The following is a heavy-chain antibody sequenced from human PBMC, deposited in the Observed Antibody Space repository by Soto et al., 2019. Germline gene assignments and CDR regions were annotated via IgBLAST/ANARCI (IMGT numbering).Heavy chain of an antibody. CDR3: ARGSYGAGSDY. V-gene: IGHV4-30-2*01. CDR1: GGSISSGDYS. Sequence: QLQLQESGSGLVKPSQTLSLTCTVSGGSISSGDYSWSWIRQPPGKCLEWIGYVFRSGSTYYSPSLKSRVTISVDASKNQFSLKLTSVTAADTGVYYCARGSYGAGSDYWGQGTLVTVSS. CDR2: VFRSGST. D-gene: IGHD3-10*01. J-gene: IGHJ4*02.